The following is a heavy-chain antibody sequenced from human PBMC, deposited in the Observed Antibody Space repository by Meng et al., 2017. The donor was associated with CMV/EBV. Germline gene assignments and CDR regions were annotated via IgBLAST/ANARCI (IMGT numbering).Heavy chain of an antibody. V-gene: IGHV3-7*01. J-gene: IGHJ1*01. Sequence: GEYLKISCAASEFIFSNYWMSWVRQAPGKGLEWVANINLDGSEKYSVDSVKGRFTISRDNGKNLLFLQMNSLRAEDSAVYYCVRDVGGRGYSADWGQGTLVTVSS. D-gene: IGHD5-12*01. CDR1: EFIFSNYW. CDR2: INLDGSEK. CDR3: VRDVGGRGYSAD.